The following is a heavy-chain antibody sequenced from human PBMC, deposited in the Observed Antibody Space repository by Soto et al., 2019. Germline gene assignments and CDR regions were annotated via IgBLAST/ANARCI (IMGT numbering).Heavy chain of an antibody. CDR3: AKPAYDILTGYRRRTPGFHFDS. CDR1: GFTFSTYD. D-gene: IGHD3-9*01. J-gene: IGHJ4*02. Sequence: PVGALRLSCAASGFTFSTYDLNWVRQAPGEGLEWVSSISDTGGSTNYADSVKGRFVISRDNSKNTLYLRMNSLRAEDTAVYYCAKPAYDILTGYRRRTPGFHFDSWGQGTRVTVSS. CDR2: ISDTGGST. V-gene: IGHV3-23*01.